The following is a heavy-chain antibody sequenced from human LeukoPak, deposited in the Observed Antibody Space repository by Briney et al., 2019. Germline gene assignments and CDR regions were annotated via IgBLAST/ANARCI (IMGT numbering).Heavy chain of an antibody. CDR3: TTDPFNYYDNDDYFNS. V-gene: IGHV3-15*01. CDR2: IKGKSDGGTK. J-gene: IGHJ4*02. D-gene: IGHD3-22*01. CDR1: GFAFSIAW. Sequence: PGGSLRLSCAASGFAFSIAWVTWVRQAPGKGLEWVGRIKGKSDGGTKDLAAPGKGRFTISRDDSKNTLYLQMNSLKSEDTAVYYCTTDPFNYYDNDDYFNSWGQGTLVTVSS.